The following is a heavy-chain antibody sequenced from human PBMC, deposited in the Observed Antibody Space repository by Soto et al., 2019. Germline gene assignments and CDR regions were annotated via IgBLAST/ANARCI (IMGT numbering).Heavy chain of an antibody. D-gene: IGHD5-18*01. CDR3: ARAIGTAMVFDY. Sequence: SETLSLTCSVSGGSISNNYWSWIRQPPGKGLEWIGNMYYSGSTYYNPSLKSRVTISVDRSKNQFSLKLSSVTAADTAVYYCARAIGTAMVFDYWGQGTLVTVSS. CDR2: MYYSGST. CDR1: GGSISNNY. V-gene: IGHV4-59*12. J-gene: IGHJ4*02.